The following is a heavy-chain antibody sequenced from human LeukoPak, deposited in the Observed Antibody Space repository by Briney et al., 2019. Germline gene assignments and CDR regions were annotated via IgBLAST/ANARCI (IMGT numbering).Heavy chain of an antibody. Sequence: GASVKVSCKATGYTFTTYDIRWVRQTTGQGLEWMGGINPDSGMAESAPKFLGRVTITRNTSINTAYMEMTSLTLEDTAVYYCTRDRRIRGVIVFDPWGQGTQVIVSS. CDR3: TRDRRIRGVIVFDP. V-gene: IGHV1-8*03. CDR1: GYTFTTYD. CDR2: INPDSGMA. J-gene: IGHJ5*02. D-gene: IGHD3-10*01.